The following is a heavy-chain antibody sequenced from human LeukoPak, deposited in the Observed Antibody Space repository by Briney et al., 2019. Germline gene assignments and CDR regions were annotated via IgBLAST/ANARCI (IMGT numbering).Heavy chain of an antibody. D-gene: IGHD3-10*01. Sequence: GASVKVSCKASGGTFSSYAISWVRQAPGQGLEWMGWISPYNGDTNYAQKLQGRVTMTTDTSTSTAYMELRSLRSDDTAVYYCARDWVVRGVIRKDNNWFDPWGQGTLVTVSS. CDR1: GGTFSSYA. CDR2: ISPYNGDT. CDR3: ARDWVVRGVIRKDNNWFDP. V-gene: IGHV1-18*01. J-gene: IGHJ5*02.